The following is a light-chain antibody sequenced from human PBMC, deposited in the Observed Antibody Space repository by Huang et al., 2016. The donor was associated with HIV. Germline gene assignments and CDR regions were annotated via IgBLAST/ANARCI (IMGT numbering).Light chain of an antibody. V-gene: IGKV3-11*01. J-gene: IGKJ4*02. Sequence: EVVLTQSPATLSLSPVERATLSCRASQTISSYLAWYQHKPGQPPRLLIYDTSTRATGIPARFSGSGSGTDFTLTISSLEPEDFAVYYCHQRAGWPLFGGGTKVEIK. CDR3: HQRAGWPL. CDR1: QTISSY. CDR2: DTS.